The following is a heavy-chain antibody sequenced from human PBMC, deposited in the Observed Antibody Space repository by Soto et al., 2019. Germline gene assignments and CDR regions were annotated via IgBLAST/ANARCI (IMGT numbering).Heavy chain of an antibody. J-gene: IGHJ4*02. CDR1: GYTFITYG. Sequence: VQLVQSGAEVKKPGPSVKDPCKASGYTFITYGISWVRQAPGQGLEWMCWIGAYNGNTKLAQKVQRRVTMTTDTSTSTAYMELRSRRSDDTAVYYCATDPVTGTYFDYWGQGTLVTAS. D-gene: IGHD6-19*01. CDR2: IGAYNGNT. CDR3: ATDPVTGTYFDY. V-gene: IGHV1-18*01.